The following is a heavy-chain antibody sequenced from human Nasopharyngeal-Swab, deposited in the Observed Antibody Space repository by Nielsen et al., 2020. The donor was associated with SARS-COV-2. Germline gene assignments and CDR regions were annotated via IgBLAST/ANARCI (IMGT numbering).Heavy chain of an antibody. J-gene: IGHJ5*02. CDR3: ARGSLRRYCSSTSCYASSWFDP. V-gene: IGHV4-34*01. Sequence: WIRQPPGKGLEWIGEINHSGSTNYNPSLKSRVTILVDTSKNQFSLKLSSVTAADTAVYYCARGSLRRYCSSTSCYASSWFDPWGQGTLVTVSS. D-gene: IGHD2-2*01. CDR2: INHSGST.